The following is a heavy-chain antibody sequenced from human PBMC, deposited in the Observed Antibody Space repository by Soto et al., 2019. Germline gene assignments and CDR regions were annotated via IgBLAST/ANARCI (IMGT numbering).Heavy chain of an antibody. CDR3: AKEIRAYSSSWSFEY. CDR1: GFTFSSYG. V-gene: IGHV3-30*18. D-gene: IGHD6-13*01. J-gene: IGHJ4*02. CDR2: ISYDGSIQ. Sequence: VQLVESGGGVVQPGRSLRLSCAASGFTFSSYGMHWVRQAPGEGLEWVVVISYDGSIQYYTDSAKGRFTISRDNSKSTPYLQMNSLRAEDTAVYYCAKEIRAYSSSWSFEYWGQGTLVTVSS.